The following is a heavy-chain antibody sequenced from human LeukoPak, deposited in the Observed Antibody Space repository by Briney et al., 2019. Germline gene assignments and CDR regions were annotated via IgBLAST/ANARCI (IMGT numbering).Heavy chain of an antibody. Sequence: ASVKVSCKASGYTFTDYYMHWVRQAPGQGLEWMGWINPNSGDTKYAQKFQGRVTMTRDTSITTAYMELSRLRSDDTAVYYCARADVLLWFGDLPENWFDPWGQGTLVTVSS. CDR1: GYTFTDYY. J-gene: IGHJ5*02. V-gene: IGHV1-2*02. CDR2: INPNSGDT. D-gene: IGHD3-10*01. CDR3: ARADVLLWFGDLPENWFDP.